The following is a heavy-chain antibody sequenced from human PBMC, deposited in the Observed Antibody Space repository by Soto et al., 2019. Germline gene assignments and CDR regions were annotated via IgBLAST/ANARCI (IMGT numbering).Heavy chain of an antibody. Sequence: GASVKVSCKASGGTFSSYAISWVRQAPGQGLEWMGWINPNSGGTNYAQKFQGRVTMTRDTSISTAYMELSRLRSDDTAVYYCARVSTTYSNYFDGMDVWGQGTTVTVSS. CDR2: INPNSGGT. J-gene: IGHJ6*02. V-gene: IGHV1-2*02. CDR1: GGTFSSYA. CDR3: ARVSTTYSNYFDGMDV. D-gene: IGHD4-4*01.